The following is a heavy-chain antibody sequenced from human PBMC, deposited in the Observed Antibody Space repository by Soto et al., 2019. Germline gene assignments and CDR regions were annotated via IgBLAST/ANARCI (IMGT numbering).Heavy chain of an antibody. CDR2: IYPGYSDA. V-gene: IGHV5-51*01. J-gene: IGHJ4*02. CDR1: GYSFTSYW. CDR3: AKRRDSSWLYY. Sequence: GESLKISCKGSGYSFTSYWIGWVRQMPGKGLEWMGIIYPGYSDARYSPSFQGQVTISADKSISTAYLQWSSLMASDTAMYYCAKRRDSSWLYYWGQGNLVTVSS. D-gene: IGHD6-13*01.